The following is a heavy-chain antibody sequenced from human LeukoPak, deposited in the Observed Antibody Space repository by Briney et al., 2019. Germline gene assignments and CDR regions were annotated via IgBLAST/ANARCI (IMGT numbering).Heavy chain of an antibody. CDR3: ALNSYESSGFDAFDI. Sequence: GASVKVSCKASGYTFTGYYMHWVRQAPGQGLEWMGWINPNSGGTNYAQKFQGRVTLTRDTSITTAYMELSRLRSDDTAVYYCALNSYESSGFDAFDIWGQGTMVTVSS. CDR1: GYTFTGYY. J-gene: IGHJ3*02. CDR2: INPNSGGT. V-gene: IGHV1-2*02. D-gene: IGHD3-22*01.